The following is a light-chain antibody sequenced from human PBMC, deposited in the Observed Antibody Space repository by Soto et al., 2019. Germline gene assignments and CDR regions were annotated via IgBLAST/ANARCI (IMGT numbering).Light chain of an antibody. J-gene: IGLJ1*01. Sequence: QSALTQPASVSGSPGQSITISCTGTSNDVGGYNYVSWYQQHPGKAPNLVIYEVSHRPSGISDRFSGSKSGNTASLTISGLQVEDEADYYCSSYATSSPDVFGPGTKLTVL. CDR3: SSYATSSPDV. CDR1: SNDVGGYNY. V-gene: IGLV2-14*01. CDR2: EVS.